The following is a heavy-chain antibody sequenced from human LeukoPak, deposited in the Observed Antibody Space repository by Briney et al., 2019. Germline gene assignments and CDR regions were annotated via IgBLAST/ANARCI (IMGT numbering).Heavy chain of an antibody. Sequence: SETLSLTCTVSGGSISSYYWSWIRQPPGKGLEWIGYIYYSGSTNYNPSLKSRVTISVDTSKNQFSLKLSSVTAANTAVYYCARGHYYDSSGYRALDYWGQGTLVTVSS. CDR2: IYYSGST. CDR1: GGSISSYY. V-gene: IGHV4-59*08. J-gene: IGHJ4*02. CDR3: ARGHYYDSSGYRALDY. D-gene: IGHD3-22*01.